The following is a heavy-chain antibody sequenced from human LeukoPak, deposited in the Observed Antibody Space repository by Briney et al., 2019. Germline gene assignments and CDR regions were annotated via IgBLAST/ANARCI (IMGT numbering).Heavy chain of an antibody. CDR1: GYSFTTYA. V-gene: IGHV1-3*01. J-gene: IGHJ4*02. CDR2: INPDKGDT. CDR3: ARRLNGSYGNPSDY. D-gene: IGHD4-17*01. Sequence: ASGKVCFKASGYSFTTYATHLVRQAPGQRLELMGWINPDKGDTKYSQNFQGRITVTMYTAASTTYMELSSLVYEDTAVYYCARRLNGSYGNPSDYWGQGTLVTVSS.